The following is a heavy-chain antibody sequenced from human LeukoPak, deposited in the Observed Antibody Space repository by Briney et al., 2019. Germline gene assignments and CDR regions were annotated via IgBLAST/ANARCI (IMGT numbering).Heavy chain of an antibody. CDR1: GFTFSSYG. Sequence: GASLRLSCTASGFTFSSYGMHWVRQAPGQRLEWMGCINDGNGNKKYAETFQGRVTITRDRSASTAYMELSSLRSEDTAGYYCARMDSGDYWGQGTVVTVSS. D-gene: IGHD1-26*01. J-gene: IGHJ4*02. V-gene: IGHV1-3*01. CDR3: ARMDSGDY. CDR2: INDGNGNK.